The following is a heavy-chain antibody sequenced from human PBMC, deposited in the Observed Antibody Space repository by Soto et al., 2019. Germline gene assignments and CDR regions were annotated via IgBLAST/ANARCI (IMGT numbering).Heavy chain of an antibody. Sequence: SETLSLTCAVYGGSFSGYYWSWIRQPPGKGLEWIGEINHSGSTNYNPSVKSRVTISVDTSKNQFTLKLSSVTATDTAVYNCAQPVVVTKKISDYYYIDVWGKGTTVTVSS. D-gene: IGHD2-2*01. CDR3: AQPVVVTKKISDYYYIDV. CDR2: INHSGST. CDR1: GGSFSGYY. J-gene: IGHJ6*03. V-gene: IGHV4-34*01.